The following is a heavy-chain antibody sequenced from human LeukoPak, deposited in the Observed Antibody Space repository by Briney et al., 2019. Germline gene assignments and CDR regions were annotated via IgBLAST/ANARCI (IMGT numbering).Heavy chain of an antibody. CDR1: GFTFSSYA. CDR3: AKGRLGYCSSTSCLSSP. Sequence: QTGGSLRLXCAASGFTFSSYAMRWVRQAPGKGLEWVSAISGSGGSTYYADSVKGRFTISRDNSKNTLYLQMNSLRAEDTAVYYCAKGRLGYCSSTSCLSSPWGQGTLVTVSS. V-gene: IGHV3-23*01. J-gene: IGHJ5*02. D-gene: IGHD2-2*01. CDR2: ISGSGGST.